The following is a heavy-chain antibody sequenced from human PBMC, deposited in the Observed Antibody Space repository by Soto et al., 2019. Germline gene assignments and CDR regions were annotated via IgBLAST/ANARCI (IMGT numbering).Heavy chain of an antibody. Sequence: QVQLVESGGGVVQPGRSLRLSCAASGFTFSSYAMHWVRQAPGKGLEWVAVISYDGSYKYYPDSVKGRFTISRDNSKNTRYLQMNSLRAEDTAVYYCTKKGGYSNWFDPWGQGTLVTVSS. J-gene: IGHJ5*02. CDR2: ISYDGSYK. CDR1: GFTFSSYA. D-gene: IGHD3-9*01. CDR3: TKKGGYSNWFDP. V-gene: IGHV3-30*18.